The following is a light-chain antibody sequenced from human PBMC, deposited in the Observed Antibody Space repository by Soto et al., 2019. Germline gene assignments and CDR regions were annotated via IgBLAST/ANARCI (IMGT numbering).Light chain of an antibody. CDR1: SSDVGGYNY. V-gene: IGLV2-14*01. Sequence: QSVLTQPASVSGSPGQSITISCTGNSSDVGGYNYVSWYQQHPGKAPKLMIYDVSNRPSGVSNRFSGSKSGNTASLTISGLQAEDEADYYCSSYTSSSTPEWVFGGGTKLTVL. CDR3: SSYTSSSTPEWV. CDR2: DVS. J-gene: IGLJ3*02.